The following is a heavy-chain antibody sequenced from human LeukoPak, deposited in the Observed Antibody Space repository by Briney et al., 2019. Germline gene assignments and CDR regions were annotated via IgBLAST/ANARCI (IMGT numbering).Heavy chain of an antibody. CDR1: GYTFTGYY. CDR3: AIDILTGYYPTNPYYYYMDV. Sequence: SVKVSCKASGYTFTGYYMHWVRQAPGQGLEWMGGIIPIFGTANYAQKFQGRVTITTDESTSTAYMELSSLRSEDTAVYYCAIDILTGYYPTNPYYYYMDVWGKGTTVTVSS. CDR2: IIPIFGTA. D-gene: IGHD3-9*01. J-gene: IGHJ6*03. V-gene: IGHV1-69*05.